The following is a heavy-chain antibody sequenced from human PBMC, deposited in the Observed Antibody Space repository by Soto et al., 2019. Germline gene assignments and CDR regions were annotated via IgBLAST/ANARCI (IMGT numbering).Heavy chain of an antibody. CDR2: INPNTGGT. J-gene: IGHJ4*02. V-gene: IGHV1-2*02. CDR1: GYTFTGYY. CDR3: ARSTSTIGARLYS. D-gene: IGHD6-6*01. Sequence: GASVKVSCKASGYTFTGYYIHWVRQAPGQGLECMGWINPNTGGTKYAQKFQGRVAMTRDTSINTAYMELSWLTSDDTAIYYCARSTSTIGARLYSWGQGTLVTVSS.